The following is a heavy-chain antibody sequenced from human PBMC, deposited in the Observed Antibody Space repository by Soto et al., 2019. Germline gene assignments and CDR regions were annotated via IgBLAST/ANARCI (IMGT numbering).Heavy chain of an antibody. CDR1: GFNFRSYA. Sequence: EAQLLESGGRLVPPGGSLRLSCAASGFNFRSYAMNWVRQAPGKGLDWVSGISGRGHMTFYADSVRGRFTISRDNSKNTVYLQMNSLRPEDTALYYCAKDLGFSGYDFDWYFDLWGRGTLVTVSS. D-gene: IGHD5-12*01. CDR3: AKDLGFSGYDFDWYFDL. V-gene: IGHV3-23*01. J-gene: IGHJ2*01. CDR2: ISGRGHMT.